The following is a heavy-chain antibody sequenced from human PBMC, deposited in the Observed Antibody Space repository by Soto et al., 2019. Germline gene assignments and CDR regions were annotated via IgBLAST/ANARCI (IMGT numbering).Heavy chain of an antibody. CDR1: GFTFSDHY. V-gene: IGHV3-11*01. CDR2: VSSGGSAK. CDR3: LVPHYYDSSGSTMGY. D-gene: IGHD3-22*01. Sequence: GGSLRLSCAASGFTFSDHYMSWIRQAPGKGLEWVSYVSSGGSAKYYADSVKGRFTISRDNGKNSLYLQMNSLKTEDTAVYYCLVPHYYDSSGSTMGYWGQGT. J-gene: IGHJ4*02.